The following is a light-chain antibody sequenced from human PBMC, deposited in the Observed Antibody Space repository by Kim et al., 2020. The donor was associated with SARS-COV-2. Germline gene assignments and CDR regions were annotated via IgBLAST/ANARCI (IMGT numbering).Light chain of an antibody. Sequence: SPGESAPLSCRASQTINNRLVWYQHKPGQAPRLLIYDATTRATGVPARFIGSGSETDFTLTISSLQSEDLAVYYCQQSNDWPPLTFGQGTKVDIK. V-gene: IGKV3-15*01. CDR3: QQSNDWPPLT. CDR2: DAT. CDR1: QTINNR. J-gene: IGKJ1*01.